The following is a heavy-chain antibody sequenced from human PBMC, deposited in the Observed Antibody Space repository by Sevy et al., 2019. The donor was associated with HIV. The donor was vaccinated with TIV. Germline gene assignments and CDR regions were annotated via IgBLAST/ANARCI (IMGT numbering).Heavy chain of an antibody. J-gene: IGHJ6*02. CDR1: GGSISSGGYY. CDR2: IYYSGST. V-gene: IGHV4-31*03. Sequence: SETLSLTCTVSGGSISSGGYYWSWIRQHPGKGLEWIGYIYYSGSTYYNPSLKSRVTISVDTSKNQFSLKLSSVTAADTAMYYCARALTMIGYYYGMDVWDQGTTVTVSS. CDR3: ARALTMIGYYYGMDV. D-gene: IGHD3-22*01.